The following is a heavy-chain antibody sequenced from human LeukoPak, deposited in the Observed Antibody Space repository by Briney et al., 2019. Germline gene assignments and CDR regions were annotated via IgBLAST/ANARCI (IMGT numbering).Heavy chain of an antibody. CDR2: IRYDGSNK. J-gene: IGHJ4*02. CDR1: GFTFSSYG. V-gene: IGHV3-30*02. CDR3: AKDRGQQLVQPGNYLNV. D-gene: IGHD6-13*01. Sequence: GGSLRLSCAASGFTFSSYGMHWVRQAPGKGLEWVAFIRYDGSNKYYADSVKGRFTISRDNSKNTLYLQMNSLRAEDTAVYYCAKDRGQQLVQPGNYLNVWGQGTLVTVSS.